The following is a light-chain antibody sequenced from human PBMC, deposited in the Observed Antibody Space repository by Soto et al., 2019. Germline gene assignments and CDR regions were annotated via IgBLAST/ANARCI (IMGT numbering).Light chain of an antibody. CDR3: QQRSNWPPVT. CDR1: QSVSNNY. V-gene: IGKV3D-20*02. CDR2: GAS. J-gene: IGKJ4*01. Sequence: EIVLTQSPGTLSLSPRERATLSCRASQSVSNNYLAWYQHRPGQAPRLLIYGASTRAPGIPDRFSGSGSGTDFTLTISRLEPEDFAIYYCQQRSNWPPVTFGGGTKVEIK.